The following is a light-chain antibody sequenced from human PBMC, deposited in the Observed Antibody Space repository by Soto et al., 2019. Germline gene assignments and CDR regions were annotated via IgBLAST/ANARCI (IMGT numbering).Light chain of an antibody. CDR2: KAS. Sequence: DIQMTQSPSTLSASVGDRVTITCRASPSISSWLAWYQQKPGKAPKLLLYKASSLESGVPSRFSGSGSGTEFTLTISSLQPDDFATYYCQQYNSYSEAFGQGTKVEIK. V-gene: IGKV1-5*03. CDR3: QQYNSYSEA. CDR1: PSISSW. J-gene: IGKJ1*01.